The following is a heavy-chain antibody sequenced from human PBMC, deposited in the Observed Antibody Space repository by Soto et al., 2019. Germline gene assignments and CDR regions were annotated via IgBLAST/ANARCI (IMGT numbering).Heavy chain of an antibody. CDR2: ISGSGGST. Sequence: EVQLLESGGGLVQPGGSLRLSCAASGFTFSSYAMSWVRQAPGKGLEWVSAISGSGGSTYYADSVKGRFTISRDNSKNPLCLQMNSLGAEDAAVYYCAKDIGPHRDYGAGSWADYWGQGTLVTVSS. V-gene: IGHV3-23*01. D-gene: IGHD3-10*01. CDR1: GFTFSSYA. CDR3: AKDIGPHRDYGAGSWADY. J-gene: IGHJ4*02.